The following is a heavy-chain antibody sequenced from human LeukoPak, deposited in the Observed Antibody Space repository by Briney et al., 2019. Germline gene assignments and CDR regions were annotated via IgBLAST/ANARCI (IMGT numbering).Heavy chain of an antibody. CDR3: AATYYDFWSGRTPFDY. CDR1: GGSISSYY. J-gene: IGHJ4*02. CDR2: IYTSGST. V-gene: IGHV4-4*07. Sequence: SETLPLTCSVSGGSISSYYWSWIRQPAGKGLEWIGRIYTSGSTNYNPSLKSRVTMSVDTSKNQFSLKLSSVTAADTAVYYCAATYYDFWSGRTPFDYWGQGTLVTVSS. D-gene: IGHD3-3*01.